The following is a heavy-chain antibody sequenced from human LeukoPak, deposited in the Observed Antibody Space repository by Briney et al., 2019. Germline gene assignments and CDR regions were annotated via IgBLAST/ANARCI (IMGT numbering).Heavy chain of an antibody. V-gene: IGHV6-1*01. Sequence: SQTLSLTCAISGDSVSSNSAAWNWIRQSPSRGLEWLGRTYCRSKWYNDYAVSVKSRITINPDTSKNQFSLQLNSVTPEDTAVYYCARGVYCSSTSCYSFDYWGQGTLVTVSS. D-gene: IGHD2-2*01. J-gene: IGHJ4*02. CDR2: TYCRSKWYN. CDR3: ARGVYCSSTSCYSFDY. CDR1: GDSVSSNSAA.